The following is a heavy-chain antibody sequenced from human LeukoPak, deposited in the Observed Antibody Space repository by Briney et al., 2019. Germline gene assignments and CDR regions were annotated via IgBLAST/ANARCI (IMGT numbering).Heavy chain of an antibody. CDR1: GGSISSYY. D-gene: IGHD1-26*01. J-gene: IGHJ4*02. CDR3: ARHGSYYYFDY. Sequence: SETLSLTCTVSGGSISSYYWSWIRQPPGKGLEWIGYIYYSGRTNYNPSLKSRVTISVDTSKNQFSLKLSSVTAADTAVYYCARHGSYYYFDYWGQGTLVTVSS. V-gene: IGHV4-59*08. CDR2: IYYSGRT.